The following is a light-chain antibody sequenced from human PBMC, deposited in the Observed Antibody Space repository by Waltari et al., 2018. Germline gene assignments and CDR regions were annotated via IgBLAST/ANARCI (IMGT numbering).Light chain of an antibody. CDR3: QQLNSYPIT. V-gene: IGKV1-9*01. Sequence: IQLTQSPSSLSASVADRVTITCRASQGISSNLAWYQQKPGKAPKILISAASTLQSGVPLRFSGSGSGTDFTLTISSLQPEDFATYYCQQLNSYPITFGQGTRLEIK. CDR2: AAS. J-gene: IGKJ5*01. CDR1: QGISSN.